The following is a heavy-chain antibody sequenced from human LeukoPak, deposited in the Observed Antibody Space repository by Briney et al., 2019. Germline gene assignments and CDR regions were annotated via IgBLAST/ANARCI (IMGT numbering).Heavy chain of an antibody. J-gene: IGHJ6*03. D-gene: IGHD4-23*01. V-gene: IGHV3-30*18. CDR3: AKGGNAHAYYFYHTDV. CDR2: ISYGGNTR. CDR1: GFTFSDYG. Sequence: GMSLRLSCEASGFTFSDYGMHWVRQAPGKGLEWVAVISYGGNTRYYGDSVKGRFTISRDNSKNTLDLQMNSLRAEDTAIYYCAKGGNAHAYYFYHTDVWGKGTTVTVSS.